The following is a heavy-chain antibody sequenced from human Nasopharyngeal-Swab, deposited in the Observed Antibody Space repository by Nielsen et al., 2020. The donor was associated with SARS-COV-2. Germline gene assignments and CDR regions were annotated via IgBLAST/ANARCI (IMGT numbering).Heavy chain of an antibody. CDR1: GYTLTELS. CDR3: ATVFYGDYLTHYYYYGMDV. Sequence: ASVKVSCKVSGYTLTELSMHWVRQAPGKGLEWMGGFDPEDGETIYAQKFQGRVTMTEDTSTDTAYMELSSLRSEDTAVYYCATVFYGDYLTHYYYYGMDVWGQGTTVTVSS. D-gene: IGHD4-17*01. J-gene: IGHJ6*02. V-gene: IGHV1-24*01. CDR2: FDPEDGET.